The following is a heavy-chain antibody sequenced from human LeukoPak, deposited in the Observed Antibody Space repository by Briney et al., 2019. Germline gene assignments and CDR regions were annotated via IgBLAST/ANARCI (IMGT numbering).Heavy chain of an antibody. CDR3: AFGRHQQWLLADY. D-gene: IGHD6-19*01. Sequence: GGSLRLSCAVSRVSFSSYAVGWVRQTPGKGLQLVSTITGSGDSTFYADSVNGRFTVSRDNSKNTLYLQMSSLRADDTALYYCAFGRHQQWLLADYWGQGTLVTVSS. V-gene: IGHV3-23*01. CDR2: ITGSGDST. J-gene: IGHJ4*02. CDR1: RVSFSSYA.